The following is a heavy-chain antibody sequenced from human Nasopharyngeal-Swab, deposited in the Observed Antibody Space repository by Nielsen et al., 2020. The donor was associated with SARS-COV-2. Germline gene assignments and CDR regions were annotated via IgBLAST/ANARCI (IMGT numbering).Heavy chain of an antibody. CDR3: AREDTDYYDSSGYFDH. D-gene: IGHD3-22*01. CDR1: GFTFSDYY. Sequence: GGSLRLSCAASGFTFSDYYMSWIRQAPGKGLEWVSYISSSGSTIYYADSVKGRFTISRDNAKNSLYLQMNSLRAEDTAVYYCAREDTDYYDSSGYFDHWGQGTLVTVSS. CDR2: ISSSGSTI. V-gene: IGHV3-11*01. J-gene: IGHJ5*02.